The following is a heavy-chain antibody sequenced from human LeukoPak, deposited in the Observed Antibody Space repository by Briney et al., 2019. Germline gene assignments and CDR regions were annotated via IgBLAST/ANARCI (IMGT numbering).Heavy chain of an antibody. D-gene: IGHD5-18*01. CDR1: GGSISSSSYY. CDR2: IYYSGST. CDR3: ATADTAMGNYYYYYMDV. J-gene: IGHJ6*03. V-gene: IGHV4-39*01. Sequence: SETLSLTCTVSGGSISSSSYYWGWIRQPPGKGLEWIGSIYYSGSTKYNPALKSRVTISVDTSKNQFSLKLSSVTAADTAVYYCATADTAMGNYYYYYMDVWGKGTTVTISS.